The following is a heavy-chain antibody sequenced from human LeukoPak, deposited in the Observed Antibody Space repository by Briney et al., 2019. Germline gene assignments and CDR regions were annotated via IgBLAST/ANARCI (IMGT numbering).Heavy chain of an antibody. CDR2: IYYSGST. Sequence: SETLSLTCTVSGGSISSSSYYWGWIRQPPGKGLEWIGSIYYSGSTYYNPSLKSRVTISVDTSKNQFSLKLSSVTAADTAVYYCARDSEHIAVAVSWFDPWGQGTLVTVSS. D-gene: IGHD6-19*01. CDR3: ARDSEHIAVAVSWFDP. J-gene: IGHJ5*02. CDR1: GGSISSSSYY. V-gene: IGHV4-39*07.